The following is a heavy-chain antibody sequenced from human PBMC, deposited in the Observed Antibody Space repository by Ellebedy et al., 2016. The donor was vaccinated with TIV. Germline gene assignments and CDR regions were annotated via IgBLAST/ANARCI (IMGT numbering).Heavy chain of an antibody. Sequence: AASVKVSCKASGYSFTTYGISWVRRAPGQGLEWVGWIGVYNYDTKYSDKLQGRVTVTVDIPTDPAYMELRSLRSDDTAVYYCARTHGFYFHMDVWGQGTTVTVSS. CDR2: IGVYNYDT. V-gene: IGHV1-18*04. CDR1: GYSFTTYG. J-gene: IGHJ6*01. D-gene: IGHD2/OR15-2a*01. CDR3: ARTHGFYFHMDV.